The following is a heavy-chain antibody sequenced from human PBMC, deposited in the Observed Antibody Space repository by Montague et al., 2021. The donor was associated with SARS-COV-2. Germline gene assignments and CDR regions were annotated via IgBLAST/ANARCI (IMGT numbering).Heavy chain of an antibody. Sequence: SETLSLTCTVSGGSISSSSYYRGRIRQPPGKGLEWIGSIYYSGSTYYNPSLKSRVTISVDTSKNQFSLKLSSVTAADTAVYYCGKLLWFRGGFDYWGQGTLVTVSS. D-gene: IGHD3-10*01. J-gene: IGHJ4*02. CDR3: GKLLWFRGGFDY. CDR2: IYYSGST. V-gene: IGHV4-39*07. CDR1: GGSISSSSYY.